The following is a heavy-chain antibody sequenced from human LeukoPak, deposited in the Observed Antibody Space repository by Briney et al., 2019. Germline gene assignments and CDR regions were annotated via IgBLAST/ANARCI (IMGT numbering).Heavy chain of an antibody. Sequence: SETLSLTCTVSGGSISSYYWSWIRQPPGKGLEWIGYIYYSGSTNYNPSLKSRVTISLDTSKNQFSLKLNSMAAADTAVYYCAGHVSAAAGGWWGQGTLVTVSS. J-gene: IGHJ4*02. CDR1: GGSISSYY. D-gene: IGHD6-13*01. V-gene: IGHV4-59*12. CDR2: IYYSGST. CDR3: AGHVSAAAGGW.